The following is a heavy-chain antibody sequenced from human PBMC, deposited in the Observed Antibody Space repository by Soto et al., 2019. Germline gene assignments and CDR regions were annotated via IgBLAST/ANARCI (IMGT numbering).Heavy chain of an antibody. CDR1: GYTFTSYD. V-gene: IGHV1-8*01. CDR3: ARRAETNGRNAFGADKYYFDF. D-gene: IGHD1-1*01. Sequence: ASVKVSCKTSGYTFTSYDIYWVRQATGQGLEWMGWMNPSTGKSRYAQKFQDRVTMTSDTSISTAHMELSSLRYEDTAVYYCARRAETNGRNAFGADKYYFDFWGQGTLVTVSS. J-gene: IGHJ4*02. CDR2: MNPSTGKS.